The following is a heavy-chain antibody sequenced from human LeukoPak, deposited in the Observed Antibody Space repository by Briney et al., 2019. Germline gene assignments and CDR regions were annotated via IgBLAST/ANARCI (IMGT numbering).Heavy chain of an antibody. CDR2: ISFICSTI. Sequence: GGSLRLSCAASGFTFSSYEMNWVRQAPGKGLEWVSYISFICSTIYYADSVKGRFTISRDNAKSSLYVQMNSLRAEDTAVYYCARGGYYDSSGYYYVGYFHHWGQGTLVTVSS. D-gene: IGHD3-22*01. J-gene: IGHJ1*01. CDR3: ARGGYYDSSGYYYVGYFHH. V-gene: IGHV3-48*03. CDR1: GFTFSSYE.